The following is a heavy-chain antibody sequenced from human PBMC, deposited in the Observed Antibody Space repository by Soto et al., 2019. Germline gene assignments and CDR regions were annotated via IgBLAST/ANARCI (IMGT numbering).Heavy chain of an antibody. D-gene: IGHD6-6*01. V-gene: IGHV1-3*01. Sequence: GASVKVSCKASGYTFTSYAMHWVRQAPGQRLEWMGWINAGNGNTKYSQKFQGRVTITRDTSASTAYMELSSLRSEDTAVYYCASPRGRSSSSRWFDPWGQGTLVTVSS. CDR2: INAGNGNT. CDR1: GYTFTSYA. J-gene: IGHJ5*02. CDR3: ASPRGRSSSSRWFDP.